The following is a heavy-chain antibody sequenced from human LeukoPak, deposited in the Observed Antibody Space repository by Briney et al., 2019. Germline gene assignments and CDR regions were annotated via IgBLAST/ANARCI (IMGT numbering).Heavy chain of an antibody. CDR2: IYTTGST. Sequence: SETLSLTCTVSGGSISGYHWSWIRQPVGKGLEWIGRIYTTGSTNYNPSLKSRVTMSVDTSKKQFSLKLSSVTAADTAVYYCARGLGDAFDIWGQGTRVTVSS. CDR3: ARGLGDAFDI. J-gene: IGHJ3*02. CDR1: GGSISGYH. V-gene: IGHV4-4*07.